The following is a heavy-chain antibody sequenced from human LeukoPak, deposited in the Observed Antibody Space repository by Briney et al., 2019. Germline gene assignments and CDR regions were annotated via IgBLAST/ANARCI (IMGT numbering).Heavy chain of an antibody. Sequence: SGTLSLTCTVSGGSISSSSYYWGWIRQPPGKGLEWIGSIYYSGSTYYNPSLKSRVTISVDTSKNQFSLKLSSVTAADTAVYYCARDYDILTGYYKWGAFDYWGQGTLVTVSS. CDR2: IYYSGST. J-gene: IGHJ4*02. D-gene: IGHD3-9*01. CDR3: ARDYDILTGYYKWGAFDY. V-gene: IGHV4-39*02. CDR1: GGSISSSSYY.